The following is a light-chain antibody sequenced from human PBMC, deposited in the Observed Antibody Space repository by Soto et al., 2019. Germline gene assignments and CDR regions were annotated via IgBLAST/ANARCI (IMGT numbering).Light chain of an antibody. V-gene: IGKV1-5*01. Sequence: DIQMTQSPSTLSASVGDRVTITCRASQSINSRLAWYQQKPGKAPKFLIYDASSLESGVPSRFGGSGSGTAFTFTISSLQPEDVGMYFCQQYENLPYSFGQGTKLEI. CDR3: QQYENLPYS. CDR1: QSINSR. J-gene: IGKJ2*03. CDR2: DAS.